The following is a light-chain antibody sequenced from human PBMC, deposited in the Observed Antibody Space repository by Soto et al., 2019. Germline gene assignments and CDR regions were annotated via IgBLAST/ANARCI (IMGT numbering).Light chain of an antibody. J-gene: IGKJ4*01. CDR3: QQFASSPLN. V-gene: IGKV3-20*01. CDR1: QSVGRNY. Sequence: EMVLTQSPGTLSLSPGERATLSCRASQSVGRNYVAWYQQKPGQAHRLLIHTASSRVSGIPDRFSCSVSGTGFTLNISRLEPEDYAVYYCQQFASSPLNFGGGPKVEIK. CDR2: TAS.